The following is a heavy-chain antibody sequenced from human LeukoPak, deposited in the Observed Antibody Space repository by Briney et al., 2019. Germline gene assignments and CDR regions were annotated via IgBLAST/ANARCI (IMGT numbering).Heavy chain of an antibody. V-gene: IGHV3-21*01. D-gene: IGHD3-10*02. CDR2: ISSSSSYI. CDR1: GFSFSIYG. J-gene: IGHJ6*04. CDR3: AELGITMIGGV. Sequence: KAGGSLRLSCAASGFSFSIYGMNWVRQAPGKGLEWVSSISSSSSYIYYADSVKGRFTISRDNAKNSLYLQMNSLRAEDTAVYYCAELGITMIGGVWGKGTTVTISS.